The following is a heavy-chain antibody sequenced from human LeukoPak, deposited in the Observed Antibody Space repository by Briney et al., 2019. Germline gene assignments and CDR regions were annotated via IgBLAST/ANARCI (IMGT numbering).Heavy chain of an antibody. CDR1: GDSISSYY. D-gene: IGHD3-22*01. V-gene: IGHV4-59*08. J-gene: IGHJ4*02. CDR2: IYYSGST. CDR3: VRQGTNSGYYLLDY. Sequence: SETLSLTCTGSGDSISSYYWSWVRQPPGKGLEWVGYIYYSGSTNYNPSFKSRVTMSVDPSKNQFSLKLTSVTVADTATYYCVRQGTNSGYYLLDYWGQGHLVIVSS.